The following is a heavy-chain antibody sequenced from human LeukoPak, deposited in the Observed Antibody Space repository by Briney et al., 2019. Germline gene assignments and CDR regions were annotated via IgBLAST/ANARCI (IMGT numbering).Heavy chain of an antibody. D-gene: IGHD3-10*01. CDR2: IIPIFGTA. CDR1: GGTFSSYA. Sequence: SVKVSCKASGGTFSSYAISWVRQAPGQGLEWMGGIIPIFGTANYAQKFQGRVTITADKSTSTAYMELSSLRSEDTAVYYCARGIVVRGVITPLSAFDIWGQGTVVTVSS. J-gene: IGHJ3*02. V-gene: IGHV1-69*06. CDR3: ARGIVVRGVITPLSAFDI.